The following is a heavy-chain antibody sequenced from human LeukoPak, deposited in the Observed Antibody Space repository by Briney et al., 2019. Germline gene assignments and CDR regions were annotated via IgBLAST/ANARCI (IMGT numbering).Heavy chain of an antibody. CDR1: GGSFSGYY. V-gene: IGHV4-34*01. D-gene: IGHD3-22*01. CDR2: INHSGST. J-gene: IGHJ4*02. Sequence: SETLSLTCAVYGGSFSGYYWTWIRQPPGKGLERIGEINHSGSTNDNPSLKSRVTISVETSKNQFTLKLSSVTAADTAVYYCARSWSYYDSMYGYWGQGTLVTVSS. CDR3: ARSWSYYDSMYGY.